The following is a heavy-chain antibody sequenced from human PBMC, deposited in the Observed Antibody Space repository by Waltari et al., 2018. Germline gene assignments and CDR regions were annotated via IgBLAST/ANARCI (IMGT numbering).Heavy chain of an antibody. D-gene: IGHD4-17*01. CDR2: ISGSGGSK. CDR1: GFTFSSYS. CDR3: AKDRANEGGDYGRGAFDI. Sequence: EVQLLESGGGLVQPGGSLRLSCAASGFTFSSYSMSWVRQAPGEGLEWVSAISGSGGSKYYADSGKGRFTTARANSKNTSDMQMNRLGAEATAEYYGAKDRANEGGDYGRGAFDIWGQGTMVTVSS. J-gene: IGHJ3*02. V-gene: IGHV3-23*01.